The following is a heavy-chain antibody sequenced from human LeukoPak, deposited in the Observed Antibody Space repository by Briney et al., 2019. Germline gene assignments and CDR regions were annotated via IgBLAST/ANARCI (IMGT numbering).Heavy chain of an antibody. CDR1: GFTFSSYW. Sequence: GGSLRLSCAASGFTFSSYWMSWVRQAPGKGLEWVANIKQDGSEKYYVDSVKGRFTISRDNAKNSLYLQMNSLRAEDTAVYYXARDPDDYYDSSGYYFDYXGQGXXVTVS. CDR3: ARDPDDYYDSSGYYFDY. J-gene: IGHJ4*02. D-gene: IGHD3-22*01. CDR2: IKQDGSEK. V-gene: IGHV3-7*01.